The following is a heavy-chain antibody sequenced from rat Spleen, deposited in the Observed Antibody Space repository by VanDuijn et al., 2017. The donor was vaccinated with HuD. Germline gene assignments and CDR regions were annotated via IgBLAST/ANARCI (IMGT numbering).Heavy chain of an antibody. CDR3: GRHGRGKTTYYYVMDA. CDR2: ISYDGNGI. CDR1: GFTFSNYG. V-gene: IGHV5-29*01. D-gene: IGHD4-5*01. J-gene: IGHJ4*01. Sequence: EVQLVESGGGLVQPGRSLKLSCAASGFTFSNYGMAWVRQAPTKGLEWVASISYDGNGIYYRDSVKGRFTISRDTAQNTLYLQMNSPTSEDTATYYCGRHGRGKTTYYYVMDAWGQGTSVTVSS.